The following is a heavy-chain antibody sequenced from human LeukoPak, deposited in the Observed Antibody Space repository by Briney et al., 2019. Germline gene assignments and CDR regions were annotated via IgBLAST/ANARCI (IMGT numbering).Heavy chain of an antibody. J-gene: IGHJ5*02. V-gene: IGHV1-69*06. D-gene: IGHD3-22*01. CDR1: GGTFSSYA. CDR3: ARETYDSSGYKYNWFDP. Sequence: GASVKVSCKASGGTFSSYAISWVRQAPGQGLEWMGGIIPIFGTANYAQKFQGRVTITADKSTSTAYMELSSLRSEDTAVYYCARETYDSSGYKYNWFDPWGQGTLVTVSS. CDR2: IIPIFGTA.